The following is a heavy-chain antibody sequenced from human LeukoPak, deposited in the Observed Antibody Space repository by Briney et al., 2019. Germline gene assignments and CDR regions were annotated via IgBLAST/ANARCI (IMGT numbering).Heavy chain of an antibody. CDR2: IYSGGST. D-gene: IGHD3-16*01. J-gene: IGHJ5*02. CDR3: ARAIPFGGWFDP. CDR1: GFTVSSNY. V-gene: IGHV3-66*01. Sequence: GGSLRLSCAASGFTVSSNYMSWVRQAPRKGLEWVSVIYSGGSTDYADSVKGRFTISRDNSKNTLYLQMNSLRAEDTAVYYCARAIPFGGWFDPWGQGTLVTVSS.